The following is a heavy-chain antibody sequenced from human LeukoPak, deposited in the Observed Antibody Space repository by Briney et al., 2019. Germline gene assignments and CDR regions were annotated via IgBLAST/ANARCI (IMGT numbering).Heavy chain of an antibody. CDR1: GFSLTTTGVG. D-gene: IGHD2-2*01. V-gene: IGHV2-5*02. CDR3: ALVVVVPATRLSYYFDF. Sequence: ESGPTLVNPTQTLTLTCTFSGFSLTTTGVGVGWIRQPAGKALEWLALIYWDDDRRYSPSLKSRLTITKDASNNHVVLTLTNMDPVDTATYYCALVVVVPATRLSYYFDFWGQGTLVTVSS. J-gene: IGHJ4*02. CDR2: IYWDDDR.